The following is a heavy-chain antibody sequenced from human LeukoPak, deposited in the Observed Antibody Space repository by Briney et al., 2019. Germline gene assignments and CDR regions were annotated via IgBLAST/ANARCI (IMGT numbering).Heavy chain of an antibody. Sequence: PGGSLRLSCAASGFTFSSSAMSWVRQAPGKGLEWVAAISDTGRLSYCADSVNGRFTISRDNSKNTLSLQMNSLRAADTAVYYCAKDGGLWVSAHWGDSWGRGTLVTVSS. CDR3: AKDGGLWVSAHWGDS. J-gene: IGHJ4*02. CDR2: ISDTGRLS. V-gene: IGHV3-23*01. CDR1: GFTFSSSA. D-gene: IGHD7-27*01.